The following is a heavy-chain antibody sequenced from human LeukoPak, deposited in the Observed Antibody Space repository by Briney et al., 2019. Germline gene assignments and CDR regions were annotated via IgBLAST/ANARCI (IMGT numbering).Heavy chain of an antibody. Sequence: PGGSLRLSCAVSGFTFDDYAMHWVRQAPGKGLEWVSSISWNSGSIGYADSVKGRFTISRDNAKNTLYLQMNSLRAEDTAVYYCAKVSSGGFDPWGQGTLVTVSS. CDR3: AKVSSGGFDP. D-gene: IGHD6-25*01. V-gene: IGHV3-9*01. J-gene: IGHJ5*02. CDR2: ISWNSGSI. CDR1: GFTFDDYA.